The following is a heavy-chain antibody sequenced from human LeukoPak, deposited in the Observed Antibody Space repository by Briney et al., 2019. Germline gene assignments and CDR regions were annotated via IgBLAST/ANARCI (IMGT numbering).Heavy chain of an antibody. D-gene: IGHD3-22*01. CDR3: ARRGRNYYYDSSGYYFPAPFDY. CDR1: GGSFSGYY. Sequence: PSETLSLTCAVYGGSFSGYYWSWIRQPPGKGLEWIGEINHSGSTNYNPSLKSRVTISVDTSKNQFSLKLSSVTAADTAVYYCARRGRNYYYDSSGYYFPAPFDYWGQGTLVTVSS. J-gene: IGHJ4*02. CDR2: INHSGST. V-gene: IGHV4-34*01.